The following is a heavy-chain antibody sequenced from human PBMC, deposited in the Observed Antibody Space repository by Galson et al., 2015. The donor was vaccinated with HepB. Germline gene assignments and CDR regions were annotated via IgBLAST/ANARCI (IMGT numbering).Heavy chain of an antibody. D-gene: IGHD2-2*01. CDR3: ARIDCSSTSCYVRTFDY. J-gene: IGHJ4*02. Sequence: SLRLSCAASGFTFSSYSMNWVRQAPGKGLEWVSSISSSSSYIYYADSVKGRFTISRDNAKNSLYLQMNSLRAEDTAVYYCARIDCSSTSCYVRTFDYWGQGTLVTVSS. CDR2: ISSSSSYI. V-gene: IGHV3-21*01. CDR1: GFTFSSYS.